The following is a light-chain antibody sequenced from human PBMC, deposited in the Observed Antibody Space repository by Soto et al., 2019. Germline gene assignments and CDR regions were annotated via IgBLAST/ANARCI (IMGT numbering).Light chain of an antibody. CDR1: SNIVGGYDY. CDR2: DVR. V-gene: IGLV2-11*01. J-gene: IGLJ1*01. Sequence: QSVLTQPRSVSGSPGQSVTISCTGTSNIVGGYDYVSWYQLYPGKAPKLMIFDVRKRPSRVPDRFSGSKSGNTASLTISGLQAEDEADYYCFSYAGNYTYVFGGGTKVTVL. CDR3: FSYAGNYTYV.